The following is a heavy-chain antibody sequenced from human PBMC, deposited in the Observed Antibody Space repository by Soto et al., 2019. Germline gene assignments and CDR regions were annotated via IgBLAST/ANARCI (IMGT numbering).Heavy chain of an antibody. CDR3: TRDDGYCSRISCKDAFDN. D-gene: IGHD2-2*03. CDR1: GFTFVDYA. J-gene: IGHJ3*02. V-gene: IGHV3-9*01. Sequence: PGGSLRLSCAASGFTFVDYAMHWVRQAPGQGLEWVAGISWDGTYVGYGDSVKGRFTISRDNAKKSLYLQMNSLRVEDTALYYCTRDDGYCSRISCKDAFDNWGQGTMVTVSS. CDR2: ISWDGTYV.